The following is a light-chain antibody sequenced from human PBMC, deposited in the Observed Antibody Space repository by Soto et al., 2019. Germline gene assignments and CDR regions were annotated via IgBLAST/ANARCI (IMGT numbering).Light chain of an antibody. CDR3: RHYINSQWT. Sequence: EIVLTQSPGTLSLSPGERATLSCRPSQSVGSTYLAWYQQKPGQAPRLLIYAASSRATGIPDRFIGTASATDFTLTIARLETDDFAVYYCRHYINSQWTFGQGTKVEIK. CDR2: AAS. V-gene: IGKV3-20*01. CDR1: QSVGSTY. J-gene: IGKJ1*01.